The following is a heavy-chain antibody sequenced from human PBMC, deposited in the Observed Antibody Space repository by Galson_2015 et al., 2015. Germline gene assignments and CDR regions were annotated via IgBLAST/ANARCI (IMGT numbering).Heavy chain of an antibody. V-gene: IGHV3-33*01. D-gene: IGHD4-17*01. CDR2: IWYDGSNK. CDR1: GFTFSSYG. J-gene: IGHJ6*02. CDR3: ARDLGRETTVKQEYYYYYYGMDV. Sequence: SLRLSCAASGFTFSSYGMHWVRQAPGKGLEWVAVIWYDGSNKYYADSVKGRFTISRDNSKNTLYLQMNSLRAEDTAVYYCARDLGRETTVKQEYYYYYYGMDVWGQGTTVTVSS.